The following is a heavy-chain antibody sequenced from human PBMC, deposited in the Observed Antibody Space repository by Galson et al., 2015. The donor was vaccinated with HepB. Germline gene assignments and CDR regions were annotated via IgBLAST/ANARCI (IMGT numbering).Heavy chain of an antibody. Sequence: SLRLSCAASAFSFTRYAMTWVRQAPGKGLEWVSSITSSGGNSCYTDSVKGRFTVSRDNSKNTLLLQLNSLRAEDTAMYFCAKDGIMVANNPYHFHYWGQGTLVTVSS. V-gene: IGHV3-23*01. CDR2: ITSSGGNS. CDR3: AKDGIMVANNPYHFHY. CDR1: AFSFTRYA. J-gene: IGHJ4*02. D-gene: IGHD2-15*01.